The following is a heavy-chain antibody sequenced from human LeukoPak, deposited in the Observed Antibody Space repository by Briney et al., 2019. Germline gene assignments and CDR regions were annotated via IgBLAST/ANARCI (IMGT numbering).Heavy chain of an antibody. J-gene: IGHJ4*02. CDR3: SKATPPRDGSNPDY. Sequence: GGSLRLPCAASGFTFSNGWMSWVRQAPGKGLEWVAVISYDGRNKYYADSVKGRFTISRDNSKNTLYLQMNSLRAEDTALYYCSKATPPRDGSNPDYWGQGTLVTVSS. CDR1: GFTFSNGW. V-gene: IGHV3-30*18. D-gene: IGHD5-24*01. CDR2: ISYDGRNK.